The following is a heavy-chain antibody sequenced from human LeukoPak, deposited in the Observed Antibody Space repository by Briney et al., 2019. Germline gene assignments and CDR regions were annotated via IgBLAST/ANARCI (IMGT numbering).Heavy chain of an antibody. CDR3: AREVLAVAGKRPIGAFDI. J-gene: IGHJ3*02. Sequence: SVKVSCKASGGTFSSYAISWVRQAPGQGLEWMGRIIPILGIANYAQKFQGRVTITADKSTSTAYMELSSLRSEDTAVYYCAREVLAVAGKRPIGAFDIWGQGTMVTVSS. D-gene: IGHD6-19*01. CDR2: IIPILGIA. CDR1: GGTFSSYA. V-gene: IGHV1-69*04.